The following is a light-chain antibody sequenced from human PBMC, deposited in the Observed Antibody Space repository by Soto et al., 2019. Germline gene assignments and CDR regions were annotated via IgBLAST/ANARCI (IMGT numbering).Light chain of an antibody. Sequence: QSVLTQPPSASATPGQTVTISCSGRYSNIGSNFVSWYQRLPGTAPKLLIYSINQRPSGVPDRFSGSKAGTSASLPISGLQSEDEDDYFCSSWDDSRDGLVFGGGTKVTVL. J-gene: IGLJ3*02. V-gene: IGLV1-44*01. CDR2: SIN. CDR3: SSWDDSRDGLV. CDR1: YSNIGSNF.